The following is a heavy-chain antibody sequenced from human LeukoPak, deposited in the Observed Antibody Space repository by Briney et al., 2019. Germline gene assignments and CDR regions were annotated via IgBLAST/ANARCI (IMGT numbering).Heavy chain of an antibody. Sequence: GGSLRLSCAASGFTFSDYYMSWIRQAPGKGLEWVSYISSSSSYTNYADSVKGRFTISRDNAKNSLYLQMNSLRAEDTAVYYCASIEVDIVVVPAAPRVYFQHWGQGTLVTVSS. CDR1: GFTFSDYY. V-gene: IGHV3-11*03. CDR3: ASIEVDIVVVPAAPRVYFQH. D-gene: IGHD2-2*03. J-gene: IGHJ1*01. CDR2: ISSSSSYT.